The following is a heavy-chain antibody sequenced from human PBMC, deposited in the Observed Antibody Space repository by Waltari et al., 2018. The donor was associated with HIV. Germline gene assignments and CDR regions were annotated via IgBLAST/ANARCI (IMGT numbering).Heavy chain of an antibody. CDR3: ATSRTFDY. CDR1: GFTSPSYW. V-gene: IGHV3-7*01. CDR2: IKQDGSEK. Sequence: ELQLVESGGGLVQPGGSLRLSCEALGFTSPSYWMTWVRQAPGEGLEWVANIKQDGSEKNYVDSVKGRFTISRDNAKNSLYLQMNSLRAEDTAVYYCATSRTFDYWGQGTLVTVSS. J-gene: IGHJ4*02.